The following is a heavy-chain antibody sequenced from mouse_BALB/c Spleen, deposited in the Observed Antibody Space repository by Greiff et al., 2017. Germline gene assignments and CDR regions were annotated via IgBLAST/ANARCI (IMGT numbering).Heavy chain of an antibody. Sequence: VHVKQSGAELVKPGASVKLSCTASGFNINDSYMHWVKQRPEQGLEWIGRIDPANGNTKYDPKFQGKATITADTSSNTAYLQLSSLTSEDTAVYYCARSYYRYDAGDYAMDYWGQGTSVTVSS. D-gene: IGHD2-14*01. J-gene: IGHJ4*01. CDR1: GFNINDSY. CDR3: ARSYYRYDAGDYAMDY. CDR2: IDPANGNT. V-gene: IGHV14-3*02.